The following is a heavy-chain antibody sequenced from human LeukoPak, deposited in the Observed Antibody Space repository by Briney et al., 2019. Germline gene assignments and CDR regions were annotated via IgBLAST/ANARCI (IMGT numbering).Heavy chain of an antibody. Sequence: PGGSLRLSCAASGFTFSSYSMNWVRQAPGKGLEWVSSISSSSSCIYYADSVKGRFTISRDNAKNSLYLQMNSLRAEDTAVYYCARDVSPYSSGWYGYWGQGTLVTVSS. CDR2: ISSSSSCI. J-gene: IGHJ4*02. CDR1: GFTFSSYS. V-gene: IGHV3-21*01. CDR3: ARDVSPYSSGWYGY. D-gene: IGHD6-19*01.